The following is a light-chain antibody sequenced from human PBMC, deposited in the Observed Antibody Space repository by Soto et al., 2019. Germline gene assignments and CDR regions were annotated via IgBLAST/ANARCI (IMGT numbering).Light chain of an antibody. CDR2: KAS. V-gene: IGKV1-5*03. J-gene: IGKJ3*01. Sequence: DIQMTQSPSTLSASVGDRVTITCRASQSISSWLAWYQQKPGKAPKLLIYKASSLESGVPSRFSGSGSGTEFTLTISSLQPDDFATYYCQQYNSYAFTFGPGTKVVI. CDR1: QSISSW. CDR3: QQYNSYAFT.